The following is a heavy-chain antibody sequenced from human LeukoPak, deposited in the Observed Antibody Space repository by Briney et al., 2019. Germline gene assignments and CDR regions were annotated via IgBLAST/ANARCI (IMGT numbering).Heavy chain of an antibody. Sequence: SETLSLTCTVSGYSISSGYYWGWIRQPPGKGLEWIGSIYHSGSTYYNPSLKSRVTISVDTSKNQFSLKLSSVTAADTAVYYCARRDYDSSGYYYQPFDYWGQGTLVTVSS. CDR2: IYHSGST. V-gene: IGHV4-38-2*02. CDR1: GYSISSGYY. CDR3: ARRDYDSSGYYYQPFDY. J-gene: IGHJ4*02. D-gene: IGHD3-22*01.